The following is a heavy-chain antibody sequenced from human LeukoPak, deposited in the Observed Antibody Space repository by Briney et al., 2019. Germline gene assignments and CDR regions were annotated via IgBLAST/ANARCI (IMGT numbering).Heavy chain of an antibody. J-gene: IGHJ4*02. Sequence: SETLSLTCTVSGGSISSSSYYWGWIRQPPGKGLEWIGSIYYTGSTYYNSSLKSRVTISVDTSKDQFSLKLSSVTAADTAVYYCASPGAAAGLSIDYWGQGTLVTVSS. V-gene: IGHV4-39*01. CDR3: ASPGAAAGLSIDY. CDR2: IYYTGST. D-gene: IGHD6-13*01. CDR1: GGSISSSSYY.